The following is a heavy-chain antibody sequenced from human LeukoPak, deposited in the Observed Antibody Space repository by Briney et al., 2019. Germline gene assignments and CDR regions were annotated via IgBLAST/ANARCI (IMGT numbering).Heavy chain of an antibody. Sequence: PGGSLRLSCEASGFTFNSYWMSWVRQAPGKGLEWVANIKKDESETYYVDSVKGRFTISRDNAKNSLYLQMNSLRAEDTAVYYCARAGTHYLQYYMDVWGKGTTVTVSS. D-gene: IGHD3-10*01. CDR1: GFTFNSYW. CDR2: IKKDESET. V-gene: IGHV3-7*01. J-gene: IGHJ6*03. CDR3: ARAGTHYLQYYMDV.